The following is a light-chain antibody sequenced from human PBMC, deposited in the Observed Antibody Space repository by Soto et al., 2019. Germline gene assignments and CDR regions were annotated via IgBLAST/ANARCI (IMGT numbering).Light chain of an antibody. CDR3: SSYTSSSTLVV. CDR1: SSDVGGYNY. J-gene: IGLJ1*01. CDR2: EVS. Sequence: QSVLTQPASVSGSPGQSITISCTGTSSDVGGYNYVSWYQQHPGKAPKLMIYEVSNRPSGVSNRFSGSKSGNTASLTISGLQAEYEADYYCSSYTSSSTLVVFGTGTKLTVL. V-gene: IGLV2-14*01.